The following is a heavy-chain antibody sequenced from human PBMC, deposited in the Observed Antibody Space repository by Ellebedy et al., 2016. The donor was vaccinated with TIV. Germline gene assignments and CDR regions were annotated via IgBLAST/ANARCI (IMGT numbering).Heavy chain of an antibody. D-gene: IGHD5-18*01. CDR1: GGSISSGDYY. V-gene: IGHV4-30-4*01. J-gene: IGHJ4*02. CDR2: IYSRGNA. CDR3: ARAVDTAMVIYY. Sequence: SETLSLTCTVSGGSISSGDYYWSWIRQSPGKGLEWTGYIYSRGNAYYNPSLKSRVTISVDTSKNHFSLKLSSVTASDTAVYFCARAVDTAMVIYYWGQGTLVTVSS.